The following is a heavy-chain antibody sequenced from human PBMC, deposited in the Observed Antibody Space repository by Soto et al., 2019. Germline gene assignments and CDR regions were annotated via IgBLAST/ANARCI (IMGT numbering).Heavy chain of an antibody. Sequence: SETLSLTCTVSAGSISNATYHWGWIRQPPGKGLEWIGSIYYTGNTYCNPSLKSRVTISVDTSKNPFSLNLNSVTAADTAVYYCARQRFYDNWFDPWGQGTLVTVSS. CDR2: IYYTGNT. CDR3: ARQRFYDNWFDP. J-gene: IGHJ5*02. CDR1: AGSISNATYH. V-gene: IGHV4-39*01. D-gene: IGHD2-2*01.